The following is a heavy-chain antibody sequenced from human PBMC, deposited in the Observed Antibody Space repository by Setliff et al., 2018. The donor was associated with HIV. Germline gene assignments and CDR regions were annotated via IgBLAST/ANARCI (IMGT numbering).Heavy chain of an antibody. D-gene: IGHD6-6*01. Sequence: GGSLRLSCAASGFTFTSFWMSWVRQAPGKGLEWVANINEDGTEKYYVDSVGGRSTISRDNANNSLYLQMSSLRAEDTAVYYCARGGGGARRVIGSWGQGALVTVSS. CDR2: INEDGTEK. CDR3: ARGGGGARRVIGS. V-gene: IGHV3-7*03. J-gene: IGHJ4*02. CDR1: GFTFTSFW.